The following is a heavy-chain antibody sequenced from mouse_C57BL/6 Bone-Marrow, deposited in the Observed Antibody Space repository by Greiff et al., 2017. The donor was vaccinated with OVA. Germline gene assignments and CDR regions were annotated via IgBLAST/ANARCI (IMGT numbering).Heavy chain of an antibody. V-gene: IGHV1-19*01. CDR3: AKVYYGSSPRYFDV. D-gene: IGHD1-1*01. Sequence: VQLQQSGPVLVKPGASVKMSCKASGYTFTDYYMNWVKQSHGKSLEWIGVINPYNGGTSYNQKFKGKATLTVDKSSSTAYMELNSLTSEDSAVYYCAKVYYGSSPRYFDVWGTGTTVTVSS. CDR1: GYTFTDYY. J-gene: IGHJ1*03. CDR2: INPYNGGT.